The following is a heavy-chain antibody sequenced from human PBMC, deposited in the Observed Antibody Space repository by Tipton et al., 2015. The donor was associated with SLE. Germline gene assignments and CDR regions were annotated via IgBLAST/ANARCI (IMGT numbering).Heavy chain of an antibody. V-gene: IGHV4-39*07. D-gene: IGHD2-2*01. CDR2: IYYSGNT. Sequence: LRLSCTVSGGSISSSSYYWGWIRQPPGRGLEWIGSIYYSGNTYYNPSLKSRVTISVDTSKNQFSLKLSSVTAADTAVYYCARRLVAAANDWYFGLWGRGTLVTVSS. J-gene: IGHJ2*01. CDR1: GGSISSSSYY. CDR3: ARRLVAAANDWYFGL.